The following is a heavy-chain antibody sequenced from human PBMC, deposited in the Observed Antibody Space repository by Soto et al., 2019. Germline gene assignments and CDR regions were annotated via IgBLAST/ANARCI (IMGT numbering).Heavy chain of an antibody. J-gene: IGHJ6*02. V-gene: IGHV4-34*01. CDR3: ARGGYYDFWSGYYTAGYGMDV. D-gene: IGHD3-3*01. Sequence: SETLSLTCAVYGGSFSGYYWSWIRQPPGKGLEWIGEINHSGSTNYNPSLKSRVTISVDTSKNRFSLKLSSVTAADTAVYYCARGGYYDFWSGYYTAGYGMDVWGQGTTVTVSS. CDR2: INHSGST. CDR1: GGSFSGYY.